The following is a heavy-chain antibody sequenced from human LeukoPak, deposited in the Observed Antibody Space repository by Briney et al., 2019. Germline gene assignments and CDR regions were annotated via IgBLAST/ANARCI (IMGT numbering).Heavy chain of an antibody. CDR3: AKYSSGWYYPYYFDY. D-gene: IGHD6-19*01. V-gene: IGHV3-23*01. Sequence: GGSLRLSCAASGFTFSSYAMSWVRQAPGKGLEWVSAISGSGGSTYCADSVKGRFTISRDNSKNTLYLQMNSLRAEDTAVYYCAKYSSGWYYPYYFDYWGQGTLVTVSS. J-gene: IGHJ4*02. CDR2: ISGSGGST. CDR1: GFTFSSYA.